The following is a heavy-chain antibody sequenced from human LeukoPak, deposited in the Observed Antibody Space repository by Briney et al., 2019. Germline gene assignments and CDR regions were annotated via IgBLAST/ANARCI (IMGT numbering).Heavy chain of an antibody. CDR1: GGSISSSSYF. V-gene: IGHV4-39*01. Sequence: SETLSLTCTVSGGSISSSSYFWGWIRQPPEKGLDWIGSIYYSGSTYYNPSLESRVTISVDTSKNQFSLKLNSVTAADTAVYYCARHGGLKYGGYEKRFDYWGQGTLVTVSS. CDR2: IYYSGST. D-gene: IGHD5-12*01. CDR3: ARHGGLKYGGYEKRFDY. J-gene: IGHJ4*02.